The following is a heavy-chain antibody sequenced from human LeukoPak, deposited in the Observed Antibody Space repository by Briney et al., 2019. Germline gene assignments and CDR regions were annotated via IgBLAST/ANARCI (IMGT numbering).Heavy chain of an antibody. CDR2: ISYDGSNK. Sequence: GRSLRLSCAASGFTFSSYAMHWVRQAPGKGLEWVAVISYDGSNKYYADSVKGRFTISRDNSKNTLYLQMNSLRAEDTAVYYCAKGGELYYFDYWGQGTLVTVSS. V-gene: IGHV3-30-3*01. D-gene: IGHD3-10*01. CDR3: AKGGELYYFDY. CDR1: GFTFSSYA. J-gene: IGHJ4*02.